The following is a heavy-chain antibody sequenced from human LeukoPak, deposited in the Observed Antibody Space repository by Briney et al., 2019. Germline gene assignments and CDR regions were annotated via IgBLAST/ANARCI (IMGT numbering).Heavy chain of an antibody. CDR2: FHISAST. Sequence: SETLSLTCTVSGGSVSSYSWSWIRQPAGKGLEWIGRFHISASTTYNPSLKSRVTMSADASKNQFSLNLSSVTAADTAVYYCARGAGYSREVNYYHYMDVWGKGTTVTVSS. CDR3: ARGAGYSREVNYYHYMDV. D-gene: IGHD5-12*01. J-gene: IGHJ6*03. CDR1: GGSVSSYS. V-gene: IGHV4-4*07.